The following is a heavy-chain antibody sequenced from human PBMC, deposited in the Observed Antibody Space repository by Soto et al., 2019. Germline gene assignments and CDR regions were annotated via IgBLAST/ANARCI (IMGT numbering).Heavy chain of an antibody. J-gene: IGHJ6*02. Sequence: GASVKVSGKASGYTFTSYGISCVRQAPGQGLEWMGWISAYNGNTNYAQKLQGRVTMTTDTSTSTAYMELRSLRSDDTAVYYCARALGGDYYYYYGMDVWGQGTTVTVSS. CDR3: ARALGGDYYYYYGMDV. CDR2: ISAYNGNT. V-gene: IGHV1-18*04. CDR1: GYTFTSYG. D-gene: IGHD3-16*01.